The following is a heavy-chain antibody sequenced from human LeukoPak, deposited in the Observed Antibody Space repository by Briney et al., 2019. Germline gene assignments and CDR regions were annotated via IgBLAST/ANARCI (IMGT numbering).Heavy chain of an antibody. CDR3: ARAKEGFSGFDYLFDY. D-gene: IGHD5-12*01. V-gene: IGHV3-30-3*01. CDR1: GFTFSTYA. CDR2: FSYDGSTK. J-gene: IGHJ4*02. Sequence: SGGSLRLSCAASGFTFSTYATHWVRQAPGKGLEWVALFSYDGSTKYYADSVKGRFTISRDNSKKSLYLQMNSLRAEDTAVYYCARAKEGFSGFDYLFDYWGQGTLVTVSS.